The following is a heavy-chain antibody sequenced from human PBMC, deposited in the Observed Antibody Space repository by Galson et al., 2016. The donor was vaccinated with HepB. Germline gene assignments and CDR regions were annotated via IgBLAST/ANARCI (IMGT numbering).Heavy chain of an antibody. D-gene: IGHD4-23*01. Sequence: SLRLSCAASGFTFSDYYMNWVRQAPGKGLEWVSSISSSSTIYYADSVKGRFTISRDNAMNTLYLQMNSLRAEDTAVYYCARDLWRGGRIDYWGQGTLVTVSS. J-gene: IGHJ4*02. V-gene: IGHV3-69-1*01. CDR2: ISSSSTI. CDR3: ARDLWRGGRIDY. CDR1: GFTFSDYY.